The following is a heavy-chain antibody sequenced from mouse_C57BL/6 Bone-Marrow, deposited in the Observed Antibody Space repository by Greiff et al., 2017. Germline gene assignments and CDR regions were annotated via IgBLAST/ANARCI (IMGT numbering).Heavy chain of an antibody. Sequence: VQLQESGAELMKPGASVKLSCKATGYTFTGYWIEWVKQRPGHGLEWIGEILPGSGSTNYNEKFKGKATFTADTSSHTAYMQLSSLTTEDSAIYYCSRHYYGSSLLTEAMDYWGQGTSVTVSS. J-gene: IGHJ4*01. CDR2: ILPGSGST. CDR1: GYTFTGYW. V-gene: IGHV1-9*01. CDR3: SRHYYGSSLLTEAMDY. D-gene: IGHD1-1*01.